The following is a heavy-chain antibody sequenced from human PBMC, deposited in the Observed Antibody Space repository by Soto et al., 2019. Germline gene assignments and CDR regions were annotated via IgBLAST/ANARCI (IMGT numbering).Heavy chain of an antibody. J-gene: IGHJ4*02. Sequence: QVQLVESGGGVVQPGRSLRLSCAASGFTFSSYGMHWVRQASGKGLEWVAVIWYDGSNKYYADSVKGRFTISRDNSKNTLYLQMNSLRAEDTAVYYCARGTTVTNFGYWGQGTLVTVSS. CDR2: IWYDGSNK. V-gene: IGHV3-33*01. CDR1: GFTFSSYG. CDR3: ARGTTVTNFGY. D-gene: IGHD4-17*01.